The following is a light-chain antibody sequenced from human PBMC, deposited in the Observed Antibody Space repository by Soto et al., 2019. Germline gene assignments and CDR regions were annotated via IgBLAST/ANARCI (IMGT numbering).Light chain of an antibody. CDR3: QQRTHWPPSLT. J-gene: IGKJ4*01. CDR2: DAS. V-gene: IGKV3-11*01. CDR1: QSVSKY. Sequence: EIVLTQSPATLSLSPGERATLSCRASQSVSKYLAWYQQKPGQAPRLLIYDASDRATGIPARFSGSGSGTDFTLTISSLEPEYFAVYYCQQRTHWPPSLTFGGGTKVELK.